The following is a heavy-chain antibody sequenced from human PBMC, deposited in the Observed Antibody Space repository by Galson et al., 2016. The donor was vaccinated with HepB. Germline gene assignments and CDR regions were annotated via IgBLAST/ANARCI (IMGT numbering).Heavy chain of an antibody. Sequence: PALVKPTQTLTLTCTLSGFSLRSNDVGVAWTRQAPGKALEWLTIIYWDGEKKYIPSLRGRLTITEDTSKNQVVLTLTNVDSLDTGTYYCARRPGSGDGSAFDLWGRGTLVTVSS. CDR2: IYWDGEK. CDR1: GFSLRSNDVG. V-gene: IGHV2-5*02. CDR3: ARRPGSGDGSAFDL. J-gene: IGHJ2*01. D-gene: IGHD3-3*01.